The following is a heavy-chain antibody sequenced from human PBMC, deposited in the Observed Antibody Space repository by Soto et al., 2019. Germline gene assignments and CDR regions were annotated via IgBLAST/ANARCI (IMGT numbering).Heavy chain of an antibody. V-gene: IGHV3-48*02. CDR2: ISSSSSTI. CDR1: GFTFSSYD. CDR3: ARSPRNYYALGSYSYFRH. D-gene: IGHD3-10*01. Sequence: GGSLRLSCAASGFTFSSYDMNWVRQAPGKGLEWISYISSSSSTIYYADTVKGRFTISRDNADNSLYLHMNSLRDEDTAVYYCARSPRNYYALGSYSYFRHWGQGTLVTVSS. J-gene: IGHJ1*01.